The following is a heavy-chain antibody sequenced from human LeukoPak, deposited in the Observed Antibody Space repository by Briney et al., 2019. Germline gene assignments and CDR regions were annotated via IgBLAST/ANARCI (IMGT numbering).Heavy chain of an antibody. J-gene: IGHJ6*02. Sequence: GGSLRLSCAASGFTFSASWMSWVRQVPGQGLEWVAHINHEGGGIQYVHSVKGRFTISRDNAKGSVYLQMNSLRAEDTAIYHCATYINWVAGDVWGQGTTVVVSS. D-gene: IGHD1-1*01. CDR1: GFTFSASW. V-gene: IGHV3-7*01. CDR3: ATYINWVAGDV. CDR2: INHEGGGI.